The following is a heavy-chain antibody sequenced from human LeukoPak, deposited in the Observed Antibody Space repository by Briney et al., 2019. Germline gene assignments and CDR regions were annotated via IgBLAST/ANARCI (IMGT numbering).Heavy chain of an antibody. CDR1: GFTFNNYN. V-gene: IGHV3-21*01. D-gene: IGHD4-11*01. CDR3: ASSLGLTRFDY. CDR2: ITSSGAYI. Sequence: GGSLRLSCAASGFTFNNYNMNWVRQAPGKALEWVSSITSSGAYIFYADSVKGRFTISRDNAKDSLYLQMNSLGPEDTAVYYCASSLGLTRFDYWGQGTLVTVSS. J-gene: IGHJ4*02.